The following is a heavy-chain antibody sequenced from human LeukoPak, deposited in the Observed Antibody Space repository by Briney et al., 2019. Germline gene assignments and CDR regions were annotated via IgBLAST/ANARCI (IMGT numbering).Heavy chain of an antibody. CDR3: ASYGSNNWFDP. D-gene: IGHD4-23*01. CDR2: INHSGST. V-gene: IGHV4-34*01. CDR1: GGSFSGYY. Sequence: SETLSLTCAVYGGSFSGYYWRCIRHPPGEGLEWIGEINHSGSTNYNPSLKSRVTISVDTSKNQFSLKLSSVTAADTAVYYCASYGSNNWFDPWGQGTLVTVSS. J-gene: IGHJ5*02.